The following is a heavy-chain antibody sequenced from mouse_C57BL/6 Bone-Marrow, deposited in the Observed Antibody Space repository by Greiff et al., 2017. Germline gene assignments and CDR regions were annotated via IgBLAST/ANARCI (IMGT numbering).Heavy chain of an antibody. D-gene: IGHD2-5*01. J-gene: IGHJ1*03. CDR1: GYTFTSYW. Sequence: QVQLQQPGAELVKPGASVTMSCKASGYTFTSYWITWVKQRPGQGLEWIGDLYPGSGSTNYNETFKSKATLTVDTTSSTAYLQLSSLTSEDSAVYYCARPYYSNYCYFDVWGTGTTVTVTS. CDR3: ARPYYSNYCYFDV. V-gene: IGHV1-55*01. CDR2: LYPGSGST.